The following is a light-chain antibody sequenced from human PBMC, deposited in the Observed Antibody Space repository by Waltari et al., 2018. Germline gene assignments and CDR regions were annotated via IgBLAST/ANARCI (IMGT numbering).Light chain of an antibody. Sequence: DIVMTQSPDSLAVSLGERATINCKSSQSALSSSNNKNYLAWYQQKPGQPPKLLIYWASTRVSGVPDRSSGSGSGTDFTLTISSLQAEDVAVYYCQQFDTTPSYTFGQGTKLEIK. V-gene: IGKV4-1*01. CDR2: WAS. CDR3: QQFDTTPSYT. J-gene: IGKJ2*01. CDR1: QSALSSSNNKNY.